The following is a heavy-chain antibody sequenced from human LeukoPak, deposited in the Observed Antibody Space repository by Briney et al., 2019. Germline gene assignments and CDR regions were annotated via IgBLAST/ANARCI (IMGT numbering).Heavy chain of an antibody. J-gene: IGHJ4*02. CDR1: GGSISSSSYY. CDR2: IYYSGST. CDR3: AREAGAMVY. Sequence: SETLSLTCTVSGGSISSSSYYWGWIRQPPGKGLEWIGSIYYSGSTYYNPSLKSRVTISVDTSKNQFSLKLSSVTAADTAVYYCAREAGAMVYWGQGTLVTVSS. V-gene: IGHV4-39*07. D-gene: IGHD5-18*01.